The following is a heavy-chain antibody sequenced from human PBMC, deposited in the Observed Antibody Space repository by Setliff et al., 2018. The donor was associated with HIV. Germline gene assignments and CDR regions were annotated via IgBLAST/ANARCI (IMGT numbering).Heavy chain of an antibody. V-gene: IGHV3-7*01. CDR1: GFTFSSYG. CDR2: VTPDGGDK. J-gene: IGHJ4*02. D-gene: IGHD2-21*01. Sequence: SLRLSCAASGFTFSSYGMHWVRQAPGKGLEWVASVTPDGGDKYYANSMRGRFTISRDNGKNAVYLQMNSLTAEDTALYYCVRDLARVIAHWGQGTLVTVSS. CDR3: VRDLARVIAH.